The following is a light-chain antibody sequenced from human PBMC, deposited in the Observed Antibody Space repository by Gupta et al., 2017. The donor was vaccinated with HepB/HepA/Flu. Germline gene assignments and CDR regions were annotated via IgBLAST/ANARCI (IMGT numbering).Light chain of an antibody. CDR3: QQHANWPPWT. CDR1: QSVGSN. Sequence: EIVMTQSPATLSVSPGEGVTLSCRASQSVGSNLAWYQQKPGQAPRLLIYGASTRATGIPARFSGSGSGTEFTLAINSRQSEDFAIYYCQQHANWPPWTFGQGTKVEIK. V-gene: IGKV3-15*01. J-gene: IGKJ1*01. CDR2: GAS.